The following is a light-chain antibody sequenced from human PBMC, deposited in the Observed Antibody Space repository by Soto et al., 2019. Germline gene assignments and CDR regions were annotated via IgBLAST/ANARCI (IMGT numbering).Light chain of an antibody. V-gene: IGKV3-11*01. CDR3: QQRSN. CDR2: DAT. J-gene: IGKJ5*01. Sequence: EIVFTQSPATLSLSPGERANLSCRASQSVNSYLAWYQQKPGQTPRLLIYDATNRATGIPARFSGSGSGTDFTLTISSLEPEDFAVYYCQQRSNFGQGTRLEIK. CDR1: QSVNSY.